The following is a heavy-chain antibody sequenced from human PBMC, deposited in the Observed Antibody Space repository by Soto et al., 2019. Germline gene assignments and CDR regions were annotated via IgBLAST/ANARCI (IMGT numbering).Heavy chain of an antibody. V-gene: IGHV3-30-3*01. J-gene: IGHJ4*02. D-gene: IGHD1-26*01. Sequence: QVQLVESGGGVVQPGRSLRLSCAASGFTFSSYALHWVRQAPGQGLEWVAGISYDGSNKYYADSVKGRFTISRDNSKNTLYLQMNSLRAEDTAVYYCASPHTGIVGATSDYWGQGTLVTVSS. CDR1: GFTFSSYA. CDR2: ISYDGSNK. CDR3: ASPHTGIVGATSDY.